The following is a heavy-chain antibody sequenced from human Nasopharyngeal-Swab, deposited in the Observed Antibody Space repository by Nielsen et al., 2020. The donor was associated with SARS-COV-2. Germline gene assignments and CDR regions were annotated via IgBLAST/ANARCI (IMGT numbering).Heavy chain of an antibody. CDR3: ASHFGYAGYFDY. Sequence: SETLSLTCTVSGGSSSTYYWSWIRQPPGKGLEWIGYIYYSGVTKYNPSLTSRAIISIDTSKSQLSLKLNSMTAADTAVYYCASHFGYAGYFDYWGQGTLVTVSS. D-gene: IGHD5-12*01. V-gene: IGHV4-59*08. J-gene: IGHJ4*02. CDR1: GGSSSTYY. CDR2: IYYSGVT.